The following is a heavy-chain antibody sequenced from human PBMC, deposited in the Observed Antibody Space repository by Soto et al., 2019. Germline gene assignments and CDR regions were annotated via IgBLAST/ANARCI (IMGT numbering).Heavy chain of an antibody. V-gene: IGHV3-30*18. CDR3: AKDHAVVVVTAMNY. CDR2: ISYDGSNK. CDR1: GFTFSSYG. Sequence: LRLSCAASGFTFSSYGMHWARQAPGKGLEWVAVISYDGSNKYYADSVKGRFTISRDNSKNTLYLQMNSLRAEDTAVYYCAKDHAVVVVTAMNYWGQGTLVTVSS. J-gene: IGHJ4*02. D-gene: IGHD2-21*02.